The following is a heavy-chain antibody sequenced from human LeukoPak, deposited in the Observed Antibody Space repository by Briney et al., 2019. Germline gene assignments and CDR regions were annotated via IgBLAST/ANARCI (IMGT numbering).Heavy chain of an antibody. CDR2: ISGGGGST. J-gene: IGHJ4*02. CDR1: GFTFARHA. V-gene: IGHV3-23*01. Sequence: QPGGSLRLSCAGSGFTFARHALTWVRQAPGKGLEWVSTISGGGGSTHYADSVKGRFTISRDNSKDTVFLQMNNQRVEDTAIYYCAREGGSCTSNSCSDYFDYWGQGTLVTVSS. D-gene: IGHD5-12*01. CDR3: AREGGSCTSNSCSDYFDY.